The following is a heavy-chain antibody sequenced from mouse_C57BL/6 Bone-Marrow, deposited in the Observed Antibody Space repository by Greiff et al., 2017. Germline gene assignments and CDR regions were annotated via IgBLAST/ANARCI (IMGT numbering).Heavy chain of an antibody. CDR1: GYAFTNYL. CDR3: ARRWVYAMDY. CDR2: INPGSGGT. D-gene: IGHD4-1*01. Sequence: QVQLQQSGAELVRPGTSVKVSCKASGYAFTNYLIEWVKQRPGQGLEWIGVINPGSGGTNYNEKFKGKATLTADKSSSPAYMQLSSLTSEDSAVYFLARRWVYAMDYWGQGTSVTVSS. J-gene: IGHJ4*01. V-gene: IGHV1-54*01.